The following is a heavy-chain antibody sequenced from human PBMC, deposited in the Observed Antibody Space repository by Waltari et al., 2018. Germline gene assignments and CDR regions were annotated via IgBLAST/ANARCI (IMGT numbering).Heavy chain of an antibody. J-gene: IGHJ5*02. CDR1: GGSISSYY. D-gene: IGHD4-17*01. CDR2: VYAPGST. Sequence: QVQLQELGPGLVKPSETLSLTCNVSGGSISSYYWSWIRQPAGKGLEWIGRVYAPGSTNYNPSLKSRVTMALDTSKNLFSRKLSSVTAADTAVYYCATGPRYDNYGWFDPWGQGTLVTVSS. V-gene: IGHV4-4*07. CDR3: ATGPRYDNYGWFDP.